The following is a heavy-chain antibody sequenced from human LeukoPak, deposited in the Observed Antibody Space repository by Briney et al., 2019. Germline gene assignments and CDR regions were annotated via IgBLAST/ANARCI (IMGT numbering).Heavy chain of an antibody. V-gene: IGHV5-51*01. Sequence: GESLKISCKGSGYSFTTYWIGWVRQMPGKGLEWMGIIYPGDSDIRYSPSFQGQVTFSADKPISTAYLQWSSLKASDTAMYYCARLEKGTMIYWGQGTLVIVSS. CDR2: IYPGDSDI. D-gene: IGHD3-22*01. CDR3: ARLEKGTMIY. CDR1: GYSFTTYW. J-gene: IGHJ1*01.